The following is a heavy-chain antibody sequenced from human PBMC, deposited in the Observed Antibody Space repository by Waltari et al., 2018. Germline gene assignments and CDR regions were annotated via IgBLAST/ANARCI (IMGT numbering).Heavy chain of an antibody. CDR3: AXDGLRXCTTAICERLDX. Sequence: QVXLXXSGAXVKXPGASVKVSCKVXGYTLIELSMHWLRQAPGKGLEWVGGFDXEYGEXIYAQXFQDRVTMTEXTSTDTAYIELSSLTSEXTAVYYCAXDGLRXCTTAICERLDXWGQGTLVTVSS. D-gene: IGHD1-1*01. J-gene: IGHJ4*02. CDR2: FDXEYGEX. CDR1: GYTLIELS. V-gene: IGHV1-24*01.